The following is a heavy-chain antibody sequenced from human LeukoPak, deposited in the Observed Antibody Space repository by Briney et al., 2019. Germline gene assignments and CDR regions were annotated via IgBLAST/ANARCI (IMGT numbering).Heavy chain of an antibody. J-gene: IGHJ4*02. D-gene: IGHD6-13*01. Sequence: SETLSLTCTVSGGSISSYYWSWIRPPPGKGLEWIGYIYYSGTTNYNPSLKSRVTISVDTSKNQFSLKLSSVTAADTAVYYCARGVYIAAARYGYWGQGTLVTVSS. CDR1: GGSISSYY. CDR2: IYYSGTT. V-gene: IGHV4-59*01. CDR3: ARGVYIAAARYGY.